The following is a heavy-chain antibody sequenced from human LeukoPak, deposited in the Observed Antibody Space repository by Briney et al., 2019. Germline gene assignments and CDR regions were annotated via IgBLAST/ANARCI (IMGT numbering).Heavy chain of an antibody. V-gene: IGHV3-33*08. CDR2: IWYDGSKK. D-gene: IGHD3-10*01. J-gene: IGHJ4*02. CDR1: GFIFSSYA. Sequence: GGSLRLSCAASGFIFSSYAMSWVRQAPGKGLEWAAVIWYDGSKKYYAESVEGRFTISRDNSKNTLYLEMNSLRAEDTAVYYCARVDSGSYYSIDNWGQGTLVTVSS. CDR3: ARVDSGSYYSIDN.